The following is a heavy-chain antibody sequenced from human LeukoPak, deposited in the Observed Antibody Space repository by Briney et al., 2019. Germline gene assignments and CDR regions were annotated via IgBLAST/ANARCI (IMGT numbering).Heavy chain of an antibody. CDR3: AKSLRHIVVVTAIGDFDY. CDR2: TYSAGDT. V-gene: IGHV3-53*01. Sequence: TGGSLRLSCAASGFTVSTNDMSWVRQAPGKGLEWVSLTYSAGDTYYADSVKGRFTISRDNSKNTLYLQMNSLRAEDTAVYYCAKSLRHIVVVTAIGDFDYWGQGTLVTVSS. CDR1: GFTVSTND. J-gene: IGHJ4*02. D-gene: IGHD2-21*02.